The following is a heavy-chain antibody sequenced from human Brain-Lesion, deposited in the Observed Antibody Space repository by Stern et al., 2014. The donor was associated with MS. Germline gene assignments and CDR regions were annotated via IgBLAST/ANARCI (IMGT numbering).Heavy chain of an antibody. V-gene: IGHV4-39*02. CDR2: IFYTGST. CDR3: ARGAGVFDS. Sequence: QLQLQESGPGLVKPSETLSLTCTVSGGSIGRSSYYWGWIRQPPGKGLEWIGNIFYTGSTFYDPSLKSRVTISVDPSTNHFSLSLNSVTAADTAVYYCARGAGVFDSWGQGTLVTVSP. CDR1: GGSIGRSSYY. D-gene: IGHD6-19*01. J-gene: IGHJ4*02.